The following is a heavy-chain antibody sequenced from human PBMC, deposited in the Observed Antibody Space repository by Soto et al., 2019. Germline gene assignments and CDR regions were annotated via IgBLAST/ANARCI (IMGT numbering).Heavy chain of an antibody. CDR1: GFTFSSCG. J-gene: IGHJ5*02. CDR3: AIDPGNLANWFDP. Sequence: QVQLVESGGGVVQPGRSLRLSCAASGFTFSSCGMHWVRQAPGKGLEWVAAILKDGSQEFYADSVKGRLTISRDNSKNTLSLQMNSLRTEDTAVYYCAIDPGNLANWFDPWGQGTLVTVSS. V-gene: IGHV3-30*03. CDR2: ILKDGSQE. D-gene: IGHD1-26*01.